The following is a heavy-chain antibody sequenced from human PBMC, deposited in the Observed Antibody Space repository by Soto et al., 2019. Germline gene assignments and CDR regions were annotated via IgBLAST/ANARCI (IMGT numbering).Heavy chain of an antibody. Sequence: SETLSLTCTVSGGSISSYYWSWIRQPPGKGLEWSGEIKHSGSTNYNPSLKSRVTIAVDTSKNQFSLKLSSVTAADTAVYYCARGIAAAGPSQRRWFDPWGQGTLVTVSS. CDR3: ARGIAAAGPSQRRWFDP. CDR1: GGSISSYY. V-gene: IGHV4-34*01. D-gene: IGHD6-13*01. J-gene: IGHJ5*02. CDR2: IKHSGST.